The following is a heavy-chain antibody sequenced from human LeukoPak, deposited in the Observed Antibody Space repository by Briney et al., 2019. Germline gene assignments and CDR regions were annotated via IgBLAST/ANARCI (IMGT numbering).Heavy chain of an antibody. J-gene: IGHJ4*02. CDR2: ISSSSSYI. CDR3: ARDSFSRGSGYSDY. Sequence: GGSLRLSCAASGFTFSSYSMNWVRQAPGKGLEWVSSISSSSSYIYYADSVKGRFTISRDNAKNSLYLQMNSLRAEDTAVYYCARDSFSRGSGYSDYWGQGTLVTVSS. V-gene: IGHV3-21*01. D-gene: IGHD3-22*01. CDR1: GFTFSSYS.